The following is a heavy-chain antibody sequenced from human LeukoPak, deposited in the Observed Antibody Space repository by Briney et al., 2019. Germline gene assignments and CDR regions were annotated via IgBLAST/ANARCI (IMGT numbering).Heavy chain of an antibody. Sequence: SETLSLTCAVSGESFSGNFWTWIRQSPGKGLEWIGEIDHNGITHYNPSLKGRVAMSVDTTRKRFSLTLTSENAADTAVYYCARGGGGAKAFYYDYWGQGSLVTVSS. V-gene: IGHV4-34*01. CDR2: IDHNGIT. CDR1: GESFSGNF. D-gene: IGHD1-26*01. CDR3: ARGGGGAKAFYYDY. J-gene: IGHJ4*02.